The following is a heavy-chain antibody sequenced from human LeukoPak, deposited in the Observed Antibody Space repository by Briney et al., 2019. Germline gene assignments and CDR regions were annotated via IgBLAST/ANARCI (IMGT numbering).Heavy chain of an antibody. CDR2: INHSGST. V-gene: IGHV4-34*01. J-gene: IGHJ6*02. CDR1: GGSFSGYY. D-gene: IGHD4-4*01. Sequence: SETLSLTCAVYGGSFSGYYWSWIRQPPGKGLEWIGEINHSGSTNYNPSLKSRVTISVGTSKNQFSLKLSSVTAADTAVYYCARADYSNYYYYYGMDVWGQGTTVTVSS. CDR3: ARADYSNYYYYYGMDV.